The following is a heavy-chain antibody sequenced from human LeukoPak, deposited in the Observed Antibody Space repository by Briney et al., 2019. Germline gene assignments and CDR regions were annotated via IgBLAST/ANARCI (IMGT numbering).Heavy chain of an antibody. CDR2: ISYDGSNK. J-gene: IGHJ4*02. D-gene: IGHD1-26*01. CDR3: ARDDGVGATPLDY. CDR1: GFTFSSYA. V-gene: IGHV3-30*04. Sequence: PGGSLRLSCAASGFTFSSYAMHWVRQAPGKGLEWVAVISYDGSNKYYADSVKGRFTISRDNSKNTLYLQMNSLRAEDTAAYYCARDDGVGATPLDYWGQGTLVTVSS.